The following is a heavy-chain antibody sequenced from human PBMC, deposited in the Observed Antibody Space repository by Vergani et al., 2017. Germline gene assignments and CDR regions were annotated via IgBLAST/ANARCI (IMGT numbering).Heavy chain of an antibody. CDR1: GGSFSGYY. CDR3: ARDRGGRMILSYFDY. D-gene: IGHD3-10*01. V-gene: IGHV4-34*01. Sequence: QVQLQQWGAGLLKPSETLSLTCAVYGGSFSGYYWSWIRQPPGKGLEWIGEINHSGSTNNNPSLKSRVTISVDTSKNQFSLKLSSVTAADTAVYYCARDRGGRMILSYFDYWGQGTLVTVSS. CDR2: INHSGST. J-gene: IGHJ4*02.